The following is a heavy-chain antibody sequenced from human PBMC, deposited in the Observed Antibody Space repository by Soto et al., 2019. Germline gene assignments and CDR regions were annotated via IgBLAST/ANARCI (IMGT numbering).Heavy chain of an antibody. V-gene: IGHV1-2*02. CDR1: GYTFTGCY. J-gene: IGHJ5*02. CDR2: INPNSGGT. D-gene: IGHD6-13*01. CDR3: ARVMSSSWDWFDP. Sequence: EASVKVSCKASGYTFTGCYMHWVRQAPGQGLEWMGWINPNSGGTSYAQKFQGRVTMTRNTSISTAYMELSRLRSDDTAVYYCARVMSSSWDWFDPWGQGTLVTVSS.